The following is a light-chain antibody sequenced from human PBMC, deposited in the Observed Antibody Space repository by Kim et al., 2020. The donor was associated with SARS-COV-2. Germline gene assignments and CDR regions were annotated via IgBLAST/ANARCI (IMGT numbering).Light chain of an antibody. CDR1: QSLASNF. V-gene: IGKV3-20*01. CDR2: DAS. Sequence: LSPGERATLSCSASQSLASNFLAWYQQKPGQAPRLVIYDASSRATGIPDRFSGSGSGTDFTLTISRLEPEDFAVYFCQQYGRSLTFGGGTKVDIK. CDR3: QQYGRSLT. J-gene: IGKJ4*01.